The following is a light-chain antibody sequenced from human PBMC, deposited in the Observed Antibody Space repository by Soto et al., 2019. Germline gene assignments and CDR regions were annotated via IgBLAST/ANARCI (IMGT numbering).Light chain of an antibody. CDR2: AAS. V-gene: IGKV1-12*01. CDR1: QGISSW. CDR3: QQGDSVPIT. Sequence: DLQMTQSPSSVSASVGDRVTITCRASQGISSWLAWYQQKPGKAPKLVIYAASSLQSGVPSRFSGSGSGTEFTLTISSLQPEDFATCYCQQGDSVPITFGQGTRLEIK. J-gene: IGKJ5*01.